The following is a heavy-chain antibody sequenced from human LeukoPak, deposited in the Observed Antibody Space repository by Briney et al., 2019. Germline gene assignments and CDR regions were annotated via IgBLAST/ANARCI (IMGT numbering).Heavy chain of an antibody. Sequence: ASVKVSCKASGYTFTGYYMHWVRQAPGQGLEWMGWINSNSGGTNYAQKFQGRVTMTRDTSISTAYMELSRLRSDDTAVYYCARDLRVGSSSSPHDYWGQGTLVTVSS. D-gene: IGHD6-13*01. CDR1: GYTFTGYY. CDR3: ARDLRVGSSSSPHDY. CDR2: INSNSGGT. J-gene: IGHJ4*02. V-gene: IGHV1-2*02.